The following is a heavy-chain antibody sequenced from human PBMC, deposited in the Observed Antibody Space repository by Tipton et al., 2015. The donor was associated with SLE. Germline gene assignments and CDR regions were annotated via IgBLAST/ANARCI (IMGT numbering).Heavy chain of an antibody. Sequence: SLRLSCAASGFTFSSYGMHWVRQAPGKGLEWVAFIRYDGSNKYYADSVKGRFTISRDNSKNTLYLQMNSLRAEDTAVYYCAKATGLGDIVVVPAAIYWGQGTLVTVSS. CDR3: AKATGLGDIVVVPAAIY. CDR1: GFTFSSYG. CDR2: IRYDGSNK. D-gene: IGHD2-2*01. V-gene: IGHV3-30*02. J-gene: IGHJ4*02.